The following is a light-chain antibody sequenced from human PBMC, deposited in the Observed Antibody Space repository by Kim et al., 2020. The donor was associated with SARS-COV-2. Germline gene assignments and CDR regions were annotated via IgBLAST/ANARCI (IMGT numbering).Light chain of an antibody. V-gene: IGLV1-40*01. CDR1: IYNTGAGYE. CDR2: GNN. J-gene: IGLJ1*01. Sequence: KVAIACTGIIYNTGAGYEVHGYQHLPGTAPKLLIYGNNNRPSGVPDRVSGSKSGTSASLAITGLQSEDEADYYCQSYDTSLGGYVFGTGTKVTVL. CDR3: QSYDTSLGGYV.